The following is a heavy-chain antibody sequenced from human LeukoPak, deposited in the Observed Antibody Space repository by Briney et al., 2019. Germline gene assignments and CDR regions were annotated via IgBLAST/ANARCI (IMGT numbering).Heavy chain of an antibody. V-gene: IGHV3-7*01. CDR1: GFTFSNYW. J-gene: IGHJ4*02. Sequence: GGSLRLSCAASGFTFSNYWMGWVRQAPGKGLEWVANIKQDGSEIYYVDSVKGRFTISRDTAKDSLYLQTNSLRAEDTAVYYWARGRGHSGYDLYDYWGQGTLVTVSS. CDR3: ARGRGHSGYDLYDY. CDR2: IKQDGSEI. D-gene: IGHD5-12*01.